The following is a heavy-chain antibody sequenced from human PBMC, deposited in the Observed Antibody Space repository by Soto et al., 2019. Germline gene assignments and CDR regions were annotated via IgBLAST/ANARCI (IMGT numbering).Heavy chain of an antibody. CDR1: GFTFSDYY. Sequence: GGSLRLSCAASGFTFSDYYMSWIRQAPGKGLEWVSYISSSSYTNYADSVKGRFTISRDNAKNSLYLQMNSLRAEDTAVYYCARDPYCSGGSCYWDYYYYYGMDVWGQGTTVTVSS. CDR3: ARDPYCSGGSCYWDYYYYYGMDV. V-gene: IGHV3-11*06. D-gene: IGHD2-15*01. CDR2: ISSSSYT. J-gene: IGHJ6*02.